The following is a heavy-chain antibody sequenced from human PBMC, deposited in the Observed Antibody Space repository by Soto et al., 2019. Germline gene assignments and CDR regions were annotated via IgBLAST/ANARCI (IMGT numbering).Heavy chain of an antibody. V-gene: IGHV1-18*01. CDR3: ARDVFY. Sequence: QVQLVQSGAEMKKPGASVKVSCKASGYTFSSHGINWVRQAPGQRLEWVGWISADDGYTNYAQNLRDRVIMTADTSTGTAYMELTSLRSDDTAVYYCARDVFYWGQGTLVTVSS. CDR1: GYTFSSHG. J-gene: IGHJ4*02. CDR2: ISADDGYT.